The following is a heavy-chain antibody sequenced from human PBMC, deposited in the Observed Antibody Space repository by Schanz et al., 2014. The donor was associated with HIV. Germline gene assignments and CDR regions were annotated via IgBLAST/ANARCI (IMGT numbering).Heavy chain of an antibody. CDR1: GYTFSSYS. Sequence: QVQLVQSGTEVKKPGASVRVSCKASGYTFSSYSLSWVRQAPGQGLEWMGWISAYNGHPHYGQKFQGRFTRTSDTSTSTAYMELRTLRSDDTAVFYCARVGAGVTVFFDYWGQGTLVSVSS. D-gene: IGHD3-10*01. V-gene: IGHV1-18*01. J-gene: IGHJ4*02. CDR3: ARVGAGVTVFFDY. CDR2: ISAYNGHP.